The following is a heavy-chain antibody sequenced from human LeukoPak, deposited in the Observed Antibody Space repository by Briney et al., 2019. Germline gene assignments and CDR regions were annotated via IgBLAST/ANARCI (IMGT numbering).Heavy chain of an antibody. Sequence: ASVKVSCKASGYTFTGYYMHWVRPAPGQGLEWMGWINPNSGGTNYAQKFQGRVTMTRDTSISTAYMELSRLRSDDTAVYYCARRPRAVAGIDYWGQGTLVTVSS. CDR1: GYTFTGYY. V-gene: IGHV1-2*02. D-gene: IGHD6-19*01. J-gene: IGHJ4*02. CDR3: ARRPRAVAGIDY. CDR2: INPNSGGT.